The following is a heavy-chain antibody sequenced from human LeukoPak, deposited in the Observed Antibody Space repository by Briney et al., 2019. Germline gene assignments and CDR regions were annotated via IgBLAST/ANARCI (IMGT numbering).Heavy chain of an antibody. Sequence: ASVKVSCTASGYTFTSYYMHWVRQAPGQGLEWMGIINPSGDNTNYAQKFQGRVSMTRDTSTSTVYMELSSLRSEDTAVYYCARGYSGSYLDYWGQGALVTVSS. D-gene: IGHD1-26*01. J-gene: IGHJ4*02. CDR1: GYTFTSYY. CDR3: ARGYSGSYLDY. CDR2: INPSGDNT. V-gene: IGHV1-46*01.